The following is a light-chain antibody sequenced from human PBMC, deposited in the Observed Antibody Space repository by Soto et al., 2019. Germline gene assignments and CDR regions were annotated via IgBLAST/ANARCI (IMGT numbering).Light chain of an antibody. V-gene: IGKV1-5*01. CDR3: QHYGGMWA. J-gene: IGKJ1*01. CDR1: QSISNR. CDR2: DAS. Sequence: DIQMTQTPSTLSASLGDRVTITFRASQSISNRVAWYQQKPGKAPKVVIYDASNLESGVPSRFSGSGSGTEFILTINSLQPDDFATYCCQHYGGMWAFGQGTKVDIK.